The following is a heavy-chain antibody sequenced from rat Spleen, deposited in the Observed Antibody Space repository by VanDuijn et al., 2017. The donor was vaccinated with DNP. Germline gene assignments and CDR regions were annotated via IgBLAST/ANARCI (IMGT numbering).Heavy chain of an antibody. J-gene: IGHJ4*01. Sequence: QVQLKESGPGLVQPSQTLSLTCTVSGFSLTSYTVSWVRQPPGKGLEWIATISSGGSTYYNSALKSRLSISRDTSKSQVFLEMNSLQTEDTATYYCASTLVNYGTYGYYAMDAWGQGTSVTVSS. D-gene: IGHD1-3*01. V-gene: IGHV2-6*01. CDR1: GFSLTSYT. CDR3: ASTLVNYGTYGYYAMDA. CDR2: ISSGGST.